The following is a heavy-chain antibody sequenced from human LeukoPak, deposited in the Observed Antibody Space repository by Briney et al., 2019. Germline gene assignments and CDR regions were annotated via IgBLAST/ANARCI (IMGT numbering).Heavy chain of an antibody. J-gene: IGHJ4*02. Sequence: SVKVSCKASGGTFSSYAISWVRQAPGQGLEWMGGITPIFGTANYAQKFQGRVTITADKSTSTAYMELSSLRSEDTAVYYCARAGTYYDILTGYSFDYWGQGTLVTVSS. V-gene: IGHV1-69*06. D-gene: IGHD3-9*01. CDR3: ARAGTYYDILTGYSFDY. CDR1: GGTFSSYA. CDR2: ITPIFGTA.